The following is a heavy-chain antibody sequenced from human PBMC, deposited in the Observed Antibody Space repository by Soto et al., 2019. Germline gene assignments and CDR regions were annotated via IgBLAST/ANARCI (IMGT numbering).Heavy chain of an antibody. CDR3: AQGTNWNYKY. CDR1: GVTFSSYA. Sequence: SLRLSCAASGVTFSSYAMSWVRLAPGKGLNWVSSISGSGGTTYYADSVKGRFTISRDNSKNTVYLQMNSLRAEDTAVYYCAQGTNWNYKYWGQGTLVTVSS. J-gene: IGHJ4*02. CDR2: ISGSGGTT. V-gene: IGHV3-23*01. D-gene: IGHD1-7*01.